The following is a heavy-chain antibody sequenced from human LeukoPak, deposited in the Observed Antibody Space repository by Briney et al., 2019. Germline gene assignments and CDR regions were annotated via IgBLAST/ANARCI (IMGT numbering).Heavy chain of an antibody. CDR1: GGTFSSYA. CDR3: ARVSAIVGATNYYYYGMDV. Sequence: VKVSCKASGGTFSSYAISWVRQAPGQGLEWMGGIIPIFGTANYAQKFQGRVTITADESTSTAYMELSSLRSEDTAVYYCARVSAIVGATNYYYYGMDVWGQGTTVIVSS. CDR2: IIPIFGTA. V-gene: IGHV1-69*13. D-gene: IGHD1-26*01. J-gene: IGHJ6*02.